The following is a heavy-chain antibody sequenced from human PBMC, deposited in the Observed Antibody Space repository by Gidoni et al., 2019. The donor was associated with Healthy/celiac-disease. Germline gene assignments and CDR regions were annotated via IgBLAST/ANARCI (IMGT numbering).Heavy chain of an antibody. CDR1: GFTFDDYA. CDR3: AKERGYSYGPFDY. CDR2: ISWNSGSI. V-gene: IGHV3-9*01. J-gene: IGHJ4*02. D-gene: IGHD5-18*01. Sequence: EVQLVESGGGLVQPGRSLRLSCAASGFTFDDYAMHWVRQAPGKGREGVSGISWNSGSIGYADSVKGRFTISRDNAKNSLYLQMNSLRAEDTALYYCAKERGYSYGPFDYWGQGTLVTVSS.